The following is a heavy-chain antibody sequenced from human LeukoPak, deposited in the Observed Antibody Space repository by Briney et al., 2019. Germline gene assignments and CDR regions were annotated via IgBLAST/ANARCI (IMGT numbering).Heavy chain of an antibody. CDR2: IKQDGSEK. V-gene: IGHV3-7*01. Sequence: GGSLRLSCAASGFTFSSYWMSWVRQAPGKGLEWVANIKQDGSEKYYVDSVKGRFTISRDNAKNSLYLQMNSLRAEDTAVYYCARVDIVVVPAAIVGSGYYYYYMDVWGKGTTVTVPS. J-gene: IGHJ6*03. CDR3: ARVDIVVVPAAIVGSGYYYYYMDV. CDR1: GFTFSSYW. D-gene: IGHD2-2*02.